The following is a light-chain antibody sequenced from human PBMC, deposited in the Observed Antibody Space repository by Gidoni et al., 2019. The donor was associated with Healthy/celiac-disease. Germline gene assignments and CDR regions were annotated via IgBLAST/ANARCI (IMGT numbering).Light chain of an antibody. CDR3: QQLNSYPLT. J-gene: IGKJ4*02. V-gene: IGKV1-9*01. CDR1: QGISSY. CDR2: KAS. Sequence: DTQLTQSPSLLSASVGDRVTITCRASQGISSYLAWYQQKPGKAPKLLIYKASTLQSGVPSRISGSGSGTEFTLTISSLQPEDFATYYCQQLNSYPLTFGGGTKVEIK.